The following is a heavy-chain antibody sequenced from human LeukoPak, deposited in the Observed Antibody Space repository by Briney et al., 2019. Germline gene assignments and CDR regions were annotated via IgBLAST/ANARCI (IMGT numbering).Heavy chain of an antibody. CDR3: ARDGAGSSLYMDV. D-gene: IGHD6-6*01. V-gene: IGHV3-74*01. Sequence: PGGSLRLSCAASGFTFSSYWMHWVRQAPGKGLVWVSRINSDGNRTSYADSVKGRFTISRDNAKNTLYLQMNSLRAEGTAVYYCARDGAGSSLYMDVWGKGTTVTVSS. J-gene: IGHJ6*03. CDR1: GFTFSSYW. CDR2: INSDGNRT.